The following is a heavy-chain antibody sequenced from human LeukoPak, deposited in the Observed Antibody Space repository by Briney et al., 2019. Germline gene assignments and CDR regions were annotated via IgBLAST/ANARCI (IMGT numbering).Heavy chain of an antibody. CDR2: INGDGSST. D-gene: IGHD1-1*01. J-gene: IGHJ3*01. CDR1: GFTFSNHW. CDR3: IQVRVTTTRNAFDV. Sequence: PGRSLRLSCAASGFTFSNHWMHWVRQAPGKGLVWVSRINGDGSSTNYADSVKGRFTISRDNAKNTVYLEMSSLRAEDTAVYYCIQVRVTTTRNAFDVWGQGTMVTVSS. V-gene: IGHV3-74*01.